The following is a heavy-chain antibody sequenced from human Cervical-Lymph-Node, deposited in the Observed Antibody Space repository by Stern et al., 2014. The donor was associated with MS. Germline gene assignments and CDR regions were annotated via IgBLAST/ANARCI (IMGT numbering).Heavy chain of an antibody. CDR3: ARRGGGWDYDYYGMDV. J-gene: IGHJ6*02. CDR2: ISGSSSSI. Sequence: VHLVESGGGLVKPGESLRLSCAASGSNFGAYYLTWVRQAPGKGLEWVSFISGSSSSIGYADSGKGRFTIFRDNAKKSMYLQINSLRDKDPAVYYCARRGGGWDYDYYGMDVWGQGTTVTVSS. V-gene: IGHV3-11*01. CDR1: GSNFGAYY. D-gene: IGHD6-19*01.